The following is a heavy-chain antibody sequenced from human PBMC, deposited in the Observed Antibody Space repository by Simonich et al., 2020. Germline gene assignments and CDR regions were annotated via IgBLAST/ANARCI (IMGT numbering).Heavy chain of an antibody. J-gene: IGHJ3*02. CDR2: ISSSSSTI. V-gene: IGHV3-48*01. CDR3: ARDSSYYAFDI. CDR1: GFTFSSYS. Sequence: EVQLVESGGGLVQPGGSLRLSCAASGFTFSSYSMNWVRQAPGKGLEWVSYISSSSSTIYYADSVQGRFTISRDNAKNSLYLQMNSLRAEDTAVYYCARDSSYYAFDIWVQGTMVTVSS. D-gene: IGHD5-12*01.